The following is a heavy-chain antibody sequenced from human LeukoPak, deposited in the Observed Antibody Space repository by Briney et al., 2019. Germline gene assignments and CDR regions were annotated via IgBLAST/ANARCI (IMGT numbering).Heavy chain of an antibody. CDR3: GRDYSDWNYDFDY. D-gene: IGHD1-7*01. CDR2: SSSSGSII. V-gene: IGHV3-11*01. Sequence: GGSLRLSCAASGFTFSDYYMSWLRQAPGKGLEGVSYSSSSGSIIYYADSVQGRFTISRDNAKNSLYLQMNSLRVEDTAVYYCGRDYSDWNYDFDYWGQGTLVTVSS. J-gene: IGHJ4*02. CDR1: GFTFSDYY.